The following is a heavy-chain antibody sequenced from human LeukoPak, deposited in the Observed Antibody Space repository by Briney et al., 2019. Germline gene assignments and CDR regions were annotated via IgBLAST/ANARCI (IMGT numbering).Heavy chain of an antibody. CDR3: ATHDYYGSVGAFDI. D-gene: IGHD3-10*01. CDR2: IYYSGST. Sequence: PSETLSLTCAVYGGSFSGYYWSWIRQPPGKGLEWIGYIYYSGSTNYNPSLKSRVTISVDTSKNQFSLKLSSVTAADTAVYYCATHDYYGSVGAFDIWGQGTMVTVSS. J-gene: IGHJ3*02. CDR1: GGSFSGYY. V-gene: IGHV4-59*01.